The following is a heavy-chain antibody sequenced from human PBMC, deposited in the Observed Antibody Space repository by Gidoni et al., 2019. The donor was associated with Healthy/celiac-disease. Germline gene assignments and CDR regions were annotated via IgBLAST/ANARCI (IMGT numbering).Heavy chain of an antibody. CDR3: AREDPYYYDSSGYIDY. J-gene: IGHJ4*02. CDR1: GFTFISYS. V-gene: IGHV3-48*04. CDR2: ISSSSSTI. Sequence: EVQLVESGGGLVQPGGSLRLSCVASGFTFISYSMNWVRQAPGKGLEWVSYISSSSSTIYYADSVKGRFTISRDNAKNSLYLQMNSLRAEDTAVYYCAREDPYYYDSSGYIDYWGQGTLVTVSS. D-gene: IGHD3-22*01.